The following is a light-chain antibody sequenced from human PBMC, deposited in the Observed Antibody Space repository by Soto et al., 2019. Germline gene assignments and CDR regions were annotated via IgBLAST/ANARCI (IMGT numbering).Light chain of an antibody. CDR1: NSDVGRYNF. Sequence: QSVLTQPRSVSGSPGQSVTISCTGTNSDVGRYNFVSWYQQLPGKAPKLLISAVSQRPSGVPDRFSGSKSGNTASLTTSGLQADDEADYFCYSYTASDIWVFGGGTKVTVL. V-gene: IGLV2-11*01. CDR2: AVS. J-gene: IGLJ3*02. CDR3: YSYTASDIWV.